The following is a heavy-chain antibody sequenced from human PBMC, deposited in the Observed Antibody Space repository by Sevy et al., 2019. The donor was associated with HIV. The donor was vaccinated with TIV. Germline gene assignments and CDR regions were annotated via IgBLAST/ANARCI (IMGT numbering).Heavy chain of an antibody. D-gene: IGHD3-22*01. V-gene: IGHV1-18*01. CDR2: INGQNGNT. Sequence: ASVKVSCKASGYIFTSYGISWVRQAPRQGLEWMGWINGQNGNTNYVQNLQGRVTMTTDTSTNKAYMELRSLRSDDTAVYYCARDGYDGSGYQRGLFDFWGQGTLVTVSS. J-gene: IGHJ4*02. CDR1: GYIFTSYG. CDR3: ARDGYDGSGYQRGLFDF.